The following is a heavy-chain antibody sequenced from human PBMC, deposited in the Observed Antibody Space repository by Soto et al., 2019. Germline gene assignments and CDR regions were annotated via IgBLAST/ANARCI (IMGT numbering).Heavy chain of an antibody. V-gene: IGHV3-7*01. CDR3: VRDPACGAIDY. J-gene: IGHJ4*02. D-gene: IGHD2-2*01. Sequence: GGSLRLSCAASGFTFLNSYMSLVRLTPGKGLEWVARMTVDGSVKGYVGSVQGRFTISGDNAKDSLYLQMDSLRAEDTAVYYCVRDPACGAIDYWGQGTLVTVSS. CDR1: GFTFLNSY. CDR2: MTVDGSVK.